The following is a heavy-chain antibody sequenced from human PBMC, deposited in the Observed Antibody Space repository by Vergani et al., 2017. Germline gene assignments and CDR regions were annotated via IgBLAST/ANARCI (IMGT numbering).Heavy chain of an antibody. V-gene: IGHV3-33*01. J-gene: IGHJ4*02. CDR3: ARARYCSGGSCYSLDY. CDR2: LWFYGSNK. Sequence: QVQLVESGGGVVQPGRSLRLSCAASGFTFSSYGMHWVRQAPGKGLEWVAVLWFYGSNKYYADSVKGRFTISRDNSKNTLYLQMNSLRAEYTAVYYCARARYCSGGSCYSLDYWGQGTLVTVSS. CDR1: GFTFSSYG. D-gene: IGHD2-15*01.